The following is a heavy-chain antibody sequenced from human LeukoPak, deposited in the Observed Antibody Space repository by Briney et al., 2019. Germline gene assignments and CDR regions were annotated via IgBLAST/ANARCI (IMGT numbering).Heavy chain of an antibody. Sequence: SQTLSLTCTVSGGSISSGGYYWSWIRQPPGKGLEWIGYIYHSGSTYYNPSLKSRVTISVDRSKNQFSLKLSSVTAADTAVYYCARTHMTTVMDPFDYWGQGTLVTVSS. CDR2: IYHSGST. V-gene: IGHV4-30-2*01. D-gene: IGHD4-17*01. CDR1: GGSISSGGYY. CDR3: ARTHMTTVMDPFDY. J-gene: IGHJ4*02.